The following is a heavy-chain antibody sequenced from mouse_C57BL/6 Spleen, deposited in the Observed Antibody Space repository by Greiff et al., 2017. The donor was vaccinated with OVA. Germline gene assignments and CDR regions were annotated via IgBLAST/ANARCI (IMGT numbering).Heavy chain of an antibody. CDR3: ARSPGRNLWYFDV. V-gene: IGHV3-8*01. Sequence: EVKLVESGPGLAKPSQTLSLTCSVTGYSITSDYWNWIRKFPGNKLEYMGYISYSGSTYYNPSLKSRISITRDTSKNQYYLQLNSVTTEDTATYYCARSPGRNLWYFDVWGTGTTVTVSS. D-gene: IGHD2-1*01. CDR2: ISYSGST. J-gene: IGHJ1*03. CDR1: GYSITSDY.